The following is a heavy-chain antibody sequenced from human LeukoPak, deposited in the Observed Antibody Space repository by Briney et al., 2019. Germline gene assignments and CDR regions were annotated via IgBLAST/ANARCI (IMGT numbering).Heavy chain of an antibody. CDR3: ASGLRFLEWYDY. CDR2: ISGSGGST. CDR1: GFTFSSYA. V-gene: IGHV3-23*01. J-gene: IGHJ4*02. Sequence: PGGSLRLSCAASGFTFSSYAMSWVRQAPGKGLEWVSAISGSGGSTYYADSVKGRFTISRDNSKNTLYLQMNSLRAEDTAVYYCASGLRFLEWYDYWGQGTLVTVSS. D-gene: IGHD3-3*01.